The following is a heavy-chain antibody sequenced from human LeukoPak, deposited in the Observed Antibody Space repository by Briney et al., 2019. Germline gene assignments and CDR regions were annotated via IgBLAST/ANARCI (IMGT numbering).Heavy chain of an antibody. CDR2: IHIGGGT. CDR1: GGSFRGLY. D-gene: IGHD6-19*01. V-gene: IGHV4-34*01. Sequence: SSETLSLTCAVSGGSFRGLYWSWIRQPPGQGLEWVGEIHIGGGTKFNPSLSSRVSMSADTSKNQFSLRLSSVTAADTAVYFCARHNGWHFDYWGQGAPITVSS. J-gene: IGHJ4*02. CDR3: ARHNGWHFDY.